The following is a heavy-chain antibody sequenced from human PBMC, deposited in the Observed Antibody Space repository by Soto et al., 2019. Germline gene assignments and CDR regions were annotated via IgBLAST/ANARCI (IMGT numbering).Heavy chain of an antibody. CDR1: GGTFSRHS. J-gene: IGHJ4*02. D-gene: IGHD3-10*01. CDR3: ARDLTSVRGS. CDR2: IIPIFDAT. V-gene: IGHV1-69*01. Sequence: QVQMVQSGAEVKKPGSSVRVSCKVSGGTFSRHSISWVRQAPGTGLEWMGGIIPIFDATQYAQKFQGRLTITADESTTTFHMDLSGLRPEDTAIYFCARDLTSVRGSWGQGTLVNVS.